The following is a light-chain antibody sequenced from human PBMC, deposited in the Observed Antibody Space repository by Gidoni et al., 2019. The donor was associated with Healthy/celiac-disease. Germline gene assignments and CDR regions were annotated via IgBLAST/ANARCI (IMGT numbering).Light chain of an antibody. CDR1: QSVSSY. CDR2: DAS. CDR3: QQRSHWPGT. J-gene: IGKJ1*01. Sequence: ESVLTQSPATLSLSPGERATLSCRASQSVSSYLAWYQQKPGQAPRLLIYDASNRATGIPARFSGSGSGTDFTLPISSLEPEDFAVYYCQQRSHWPGTFGQGTKVEIK. V-gene: IGKV3-11*01.